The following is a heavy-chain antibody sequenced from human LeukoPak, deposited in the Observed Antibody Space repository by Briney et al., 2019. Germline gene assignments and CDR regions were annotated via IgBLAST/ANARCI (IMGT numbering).Heavy chain of an antibody. Sequence: ASVKVSCKASGYSFTSYYMHWVRQAPGQGLEWMGWINPNSGGTNYAQKFQGRVTMTRDTSISTAYMELSRLRSDDTAVYYCARDEIAAAGNSDYWGQGTLVTVSS. CDR1: GYSFTSYY. D-gene: IGHD6-13*01. J-gene: IGHJ4*02. V-gene: IGHV1-2*02. CDR2: INPNSGGT. CDR3: ARDEIAAAGNSDY.